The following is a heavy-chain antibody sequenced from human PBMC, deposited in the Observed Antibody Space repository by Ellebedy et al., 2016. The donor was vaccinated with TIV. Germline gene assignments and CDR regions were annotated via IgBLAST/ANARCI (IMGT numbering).Heavy chain of an antibody. D-gene: IGHD3-16*01. CDR3: ARGRVGADS. V-gene: IGHV3-48*04. J-gene: IGHJ4*02. CDR1: GFTFSSHW. CDR2: ISSSGTTI. Sequence: GGSLRLXXAASGFTFSSHWIHWVRQAPGKGLEWVSYISSSGTTIFYADSVKGRFTISRDNAKNSLYLQMNSLRAEDTAVYYCARGRVGADSWGQGTLVTVSS.